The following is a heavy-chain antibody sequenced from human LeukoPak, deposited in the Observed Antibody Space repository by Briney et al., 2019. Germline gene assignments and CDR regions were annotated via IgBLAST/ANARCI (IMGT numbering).Heavy chain of an antibody. Sequence: PSETLSLTCTVSGDSISSGDHYWSWIRQPPGKGLEWIGYIHYSGSTYYNPSLKSRLIMSVDMSKNQFSLSLNSLTAADSAVYSCARAAANKNSWSFFDYGGQEPRVTVPS. CDR1: GDSISSGDHY. D-gene: IGHD2/OR15-2a*01. CDR2: IHYSGST. CDR3: ARAAANKNSWSFFDY. V-gene: IGHV4-30-4*01. J-gene: IGHJ4*02.